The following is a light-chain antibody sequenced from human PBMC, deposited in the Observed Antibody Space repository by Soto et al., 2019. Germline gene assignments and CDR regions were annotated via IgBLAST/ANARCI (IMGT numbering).Light chain of an antibody. Sequence: VMTQSPATLSVSPGDTATLSCRASQSLSSNLGWYQQKPGQAPRLLIFGASTRATGIPARFSGSGSGTDCSLTFSTGQSEDFAVSICQKYNDSPLTFGQGNKVEIK. CDR2: GAS. J-gene: IGKJ1*01. V-gene: IGKV3-15*01. CDR1: QSLSSN. CDR3: QKYNDSPLT.